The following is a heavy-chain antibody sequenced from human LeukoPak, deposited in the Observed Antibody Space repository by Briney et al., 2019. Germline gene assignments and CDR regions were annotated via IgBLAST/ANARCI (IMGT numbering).Heavy chain of an antibody. Sequence: GGSLRLSCAASGFTFSSYAMHWVRQAPGKGLEWVSVYSGGSTYYADSVKGRFTISRDKSKNTLYLQMNSLRAEDTAVYYCARTKYYYYNMDVWGKGTTVTVSS. CDR3: ARTKYYYYNMDV. D-gene: IGHD2-8*01. V-gene: IGHV3-53*01. CDR1: GFTFSSYA. J-gene: IGHJ6*03. CDR2: YSGGST.